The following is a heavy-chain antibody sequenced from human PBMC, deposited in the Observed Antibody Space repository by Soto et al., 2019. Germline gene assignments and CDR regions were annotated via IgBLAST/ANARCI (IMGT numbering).Heavy chain of an antibody. V-gene: IGHV4-30-4*01. D-gene: IGHD3-9*01. CDR1: GESIRSGSHS. CDR2: IDYSGST. CDR3: ARVDILSVYSFMAF. Sequence: KPSETLSLTFTVSGESIRSGSHSWSWILHPPGKGLEWIGYIDYSGSTYYSPSLKSRVTISVDTSKNHFSMKLSSVTAADTAVYYCARVDILSVYSFMAFWGKGTRVTASS. J-gene: IGHJ3*01.